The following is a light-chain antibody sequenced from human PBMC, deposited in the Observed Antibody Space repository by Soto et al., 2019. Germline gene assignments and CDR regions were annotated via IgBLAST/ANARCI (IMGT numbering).Light chain of an antibody. CDR2: GAS. V-gene: IGKV3-15*01. CDR1: QSLGSN. J-gene: IGKJ2*01. CDR3: QQYNNWPPSYT. Sequence: EIVMTQSPATLSVSPGERATLSCRASQSLGSNLAWYQQKPGQAPRLLISGASTRATGIPARFSGSGSGTEFTLTLSSLQSEDFAVYYCQQYNNWPPSYTFGQGTKLEIK.